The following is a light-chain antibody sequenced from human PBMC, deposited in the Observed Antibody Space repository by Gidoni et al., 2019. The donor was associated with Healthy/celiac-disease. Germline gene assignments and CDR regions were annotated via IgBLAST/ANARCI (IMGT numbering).Light chain of an antibody. CDR1: SSDVGGYNY. CDR3: SSYTSSSTLV. J-gene: IGLJ1*01. V-gene: IGLV2-14*01. CDR2: EVS. Sequence: QSALTQPAYVSGSPGQSITISCTGTSSDVGGYNYVSWYQQHPGNAPKLMIYEVSNRPSGVSNRFSGSKSGNTASLTISGLQAEDEADYYCSSYTSSSTLVFGTGTKVTVL.